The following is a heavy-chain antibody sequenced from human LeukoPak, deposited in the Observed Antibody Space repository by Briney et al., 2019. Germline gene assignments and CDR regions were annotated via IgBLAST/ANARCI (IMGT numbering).Heavy chain of an antibody. J-gene: IGHJ4*02. Sequence: GGSLRLSCAASGFTFSSYAMHWVRQAPGKGLEWVAVISYDGSNKYYADSVKGRFTISRDNSKNTLYLQMNSLRAEDTAVYYCARERGYCSGGSCYHALDYWGQGTLVTVSS. CDR2: ISYDGSNK. D-gene: IGHD2-15*01. CDR3: ARERGYCSGGSCYHALDY. V-gene: IGHV3-30-3*01. CDR1: GFTFSSYA.